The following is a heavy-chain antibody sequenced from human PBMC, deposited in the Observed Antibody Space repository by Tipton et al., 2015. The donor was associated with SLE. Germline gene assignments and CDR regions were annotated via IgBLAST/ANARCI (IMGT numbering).Heavy chain of an antibody. V-gene: IGHV3-33*01. CDR1: GFTFSSYG. CDR2: IWYDGSNK. D-gene: IGHD1-7*01. Sequence: SGFTFSSYGMHWVRQAPGKGLEWVAVIWYDGSNKYYADSVEGRFTISRDNSKNMVFLQMGSLRAEDTGVYYCASTMELTADAFDLWGQGTTVTVSS. CDR3: ASTMELTADAFDL. J-gene: IGHJ3*01.